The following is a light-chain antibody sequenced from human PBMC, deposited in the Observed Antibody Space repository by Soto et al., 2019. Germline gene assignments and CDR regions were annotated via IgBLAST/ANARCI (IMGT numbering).Light chain of an antibody. Sequence: DIQMTQSPSSLSASVGDRFTITCRASQEITRYVAWFQQKPGKAPTPLIYATSRLESGVPSRFSGSGSGTDFALTISGLQPEDFAAYYCQQYNSLPRTFGQGTKLEMK. CDR1: QEITRY. V-gene: IGKV1-16*01. CDR3: QQYNSLPRT. CDR2: ATS. J-gene: IGKJ2*01.